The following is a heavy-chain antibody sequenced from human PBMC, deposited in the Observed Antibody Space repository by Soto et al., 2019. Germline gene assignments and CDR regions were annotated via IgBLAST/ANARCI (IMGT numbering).Heavy chain of an antibody. Sequence: GGSLRLSCAASGFTFSSYSMNWVRQAPGKGLEWVSYISSSSSTIYYADSVKGRFTISRDNAKNSLYLQMNSLRAEDTAVYYCAREDYYGSGSYGVDAFDIWGQGTMVTV. CDR1: GFTFSSYS. V-gene: IGHV3-48*01. J-gene: IGHJ3*02. D-gene: IGHD3-10*01. CDR3: AREDYYGSGSYGVDAFDI. CDR2: ISSSSSTI.